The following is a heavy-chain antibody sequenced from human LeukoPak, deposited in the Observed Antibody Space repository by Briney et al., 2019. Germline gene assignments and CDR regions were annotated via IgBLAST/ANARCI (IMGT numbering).Heavy chain of an antibody. CDR3: AKDGGYCSGASCYYFDY. J-gene: IGHJ4*02. Sequence: PGGSLRLSCAASGFTFDDYAMHWVRQAPGKGLEWVSGISWNSGSIAYADSVKGRFTISRDNAKNSLYLQMNSLRAEDTALYYCAKDGGYCSGASCYYFDYWGQGTLVTVSS. V-gene: IGHV3-9*01. D-gene: IGHD2-15*01. CDR1: GFTFDDYA. CDR2: ISWNSGSI.